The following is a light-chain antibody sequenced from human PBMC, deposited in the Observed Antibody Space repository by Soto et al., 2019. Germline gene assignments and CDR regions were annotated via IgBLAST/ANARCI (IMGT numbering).Light chain of an antibody. Sequence: QSALTQPASVSGSPGQSITISCTGTSDDIGYYNYVSWYQHHPGKAPKLMIYAVNNRPSGVSTRFSGSKSANTASLTISGRQADDEADYYCSSYTTVSSLVFGPGTKVTV. CDR3: SSYTTVSSLV. CDR1: SDDIGYYNY. CDR2: AVN. J-gene: IGLJ1*01. V-gene: IGLV2-14*01.